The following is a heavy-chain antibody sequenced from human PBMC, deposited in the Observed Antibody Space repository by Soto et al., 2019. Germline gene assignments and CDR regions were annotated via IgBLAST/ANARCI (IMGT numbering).Heavy chain of an antibody. CDR1: GGTFSSYT. V-gene: IGHV1-69*02. D-gene: IGHD6-13*01. Sequence: SVKVSCKASGGTFSSYTISWVRQAPGQGLEWMGRIIPILGIANYAQKFQGRVTITADKSTSTAYMELSSLRSEDAAVYYCARSQLVLDYYYGMDVWGQGTTVTVSS. J-gene: IGHJ6*02. CDR2: IIPILGIA. CDR3: ARSQLVLDYYYGMDV.